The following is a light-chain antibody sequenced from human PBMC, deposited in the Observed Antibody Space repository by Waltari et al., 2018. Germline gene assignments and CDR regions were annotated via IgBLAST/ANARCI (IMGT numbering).Light chain of an antibody. Sequence: QSVLTQPPSTSGTPGQRVTISCSGSSSNIGSNTVNWYQQLPGTAPKLPIFPNDRRPSGVPDRFSGSKSGTSASLAISGLQAEDEAEYYCAAWDDSLSAVYVFGTGTKVTVL. V-gene: IGLV1-44*01. CDR3: AAWDDSLSAVYV. CDR1: SSNIGSNT. J-gene: IGLJ1*01. CDR2: PND.